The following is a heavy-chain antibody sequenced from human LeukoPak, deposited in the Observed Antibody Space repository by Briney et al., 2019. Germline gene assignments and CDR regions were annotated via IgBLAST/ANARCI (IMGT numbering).Heavy chain of an antibody. V-gene: IGHV7-4-1*02. CDR2: INTNTGNP. CDR1: GYTFTSYA. CDR3: ARPGRHHYNYGFEYYFDY. D-gene: IGHD5-18*01. Sequence: ASVKVSCKASGYTFTSYAMNWVRQAPGQGLEWMGWINTNTGNPTYAQGFTGRFVFSLDTSVSTAYLQWSSLKASDTAMYYCARPGRHHYNYGFEYYFDYWGQGTLVTVSS. J-gene: IGHJ4*02.